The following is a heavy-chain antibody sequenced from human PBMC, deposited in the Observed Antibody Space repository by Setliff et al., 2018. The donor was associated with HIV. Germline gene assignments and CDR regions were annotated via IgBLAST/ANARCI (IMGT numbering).Heavy chain of an antibody. CDR1: GGSISSRGYY. CDR2: IYYSGST. V-gene: IGHV4-39*07. CDR3: ARDHNSGTLHAFDL. D-gene: IGHD1-26*01. J-gene: IGHJ3*01. Sequence: SETLSLTCTVSGGSISSRGYYWGWIRQPPGKELEWIGSIYYSGSTYYNPSLKSRVAISVDTSKNQFSLDLYSVTAADTAVYYCARDHNSGTLHAFDLWGQGTKVTVSS.